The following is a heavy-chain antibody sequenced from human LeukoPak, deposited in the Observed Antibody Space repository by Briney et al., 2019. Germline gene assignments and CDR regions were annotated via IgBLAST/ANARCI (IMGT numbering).Heavy chain of an antibody. V-gene: IGHV3-7*01. J-gene: IGHJ4*02. D-gene: IGHD3-16*02. CDR3: ARDQDYVWGSYRPYYFDY. CDR1: GFTFSSYW. CDR2: IKQDGSEK. Sequence: PGGSLRLSCAASGFTFSSYWMSWVRQAPGKGLEWVANIKQDGSEKYYVDPVKGRFTISRDNAKNSLYLQMNSLRAEDTAVYYCARDQDYVWGSYRPYYFDYWGQGTLVTVSS.